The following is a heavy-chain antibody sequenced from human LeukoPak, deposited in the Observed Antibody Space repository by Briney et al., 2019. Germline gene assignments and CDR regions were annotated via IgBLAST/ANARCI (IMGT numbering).Heavy chain of an antibody. CDR2: ISNDGGGT. D-gene: IGHD3-22*01. J-gene: IGHJ5*02. Sequence: PGGSLRLSCAASGFIFNKYGLIWVRQAPGKGLEWVSAISNDGGGTNYADFVKGRFTISRDNSKNTLFLQMNSLRAEDTALYYCAKGSSGYFVDLWGQGTLVTVSS. CDR3: AKGSSGYFVDL. V-gene: IGHV3-23*01. CDR1: GFIFNKYG.